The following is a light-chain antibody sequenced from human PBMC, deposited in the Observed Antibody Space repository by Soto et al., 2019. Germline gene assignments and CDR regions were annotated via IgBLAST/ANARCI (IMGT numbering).Light chain of an antibody. CDR3: SSYAGRIHVV. V-gene: IGLV2-8*01. Sequence: QSALTQPPSASGSPGQSVTISCTGTSSDVGGYNYVSWYQQHPGKAPKLMIYEVSKRPSGVPDRFSGSKSGNTASLTVSGLQAEDEADYYCSSYAGRIHVVFGGGTKLTVL. CDR1: SSDVGGYNY. CDR2: EVS. J-gene: IGLJ2*01.